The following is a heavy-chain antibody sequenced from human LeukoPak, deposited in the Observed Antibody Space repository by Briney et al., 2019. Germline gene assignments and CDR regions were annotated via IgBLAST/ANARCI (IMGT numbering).Heavy chain of an antibody. CDR3: AREGVTAYFDY. J-gene: IGHJ4*02. D-gene: IGHD5-18*01. CDR2: INPSGGST. CDR1: GYTFTSYY. Sequence: ASVKVSCKASGYTFTSYYMHWVRQAPGQGLEWMGIINPSGGSTGYAQKFQGRVTMTRDMSTSTVYMELSSLRSEDTAVYYCAREGVTAYFDYWGQGTLVTVSS. V-gene: IGHV1-46*01.